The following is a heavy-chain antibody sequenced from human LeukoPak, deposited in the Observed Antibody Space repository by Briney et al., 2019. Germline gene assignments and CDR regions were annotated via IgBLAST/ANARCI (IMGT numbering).Heavy chain of an antibody. CDR1: GFTFSSYA. Sequence: GGSLRLSCAAPGFTFSSYAMHWVRQAPGKGLEWVAVISYDGSNKYYADSVKGRFTISRDNSKNTLYLQMNSLRAEDTAVYYCARDFVLGVVVVVSYGMDVWGQGTTVTVSS. J-gene: IGHJ6*02. D-gene: IGHD2-15*01. V-gene: IGHV3-30*04. CDR3: ARDFVLGVVVVVSYGMDV. CDR2: ISYDGSNK.